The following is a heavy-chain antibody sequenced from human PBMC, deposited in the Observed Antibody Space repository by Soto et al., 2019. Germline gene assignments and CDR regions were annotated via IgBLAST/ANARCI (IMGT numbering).Heavy chain of an antibody. CDR1: GYTFTGYY. J-gene: IGHJ3*02. CDR2: INPNSGGT. D-gene: IGHD3-10*01. CDR3: ARGDITMVRGVITRDAFDI. Sequence: ASVKVSCKASGYTFTGYYMHWVRQAPGQGLEWMGWINPNSGGTNYAQKFQGWVTMTRDTSISTAYMELSRLRSDDTAVYYCARGDITMVRGVITRDAFDIWGQGTMVTVSS. V-gene: IGHV1-2*04.